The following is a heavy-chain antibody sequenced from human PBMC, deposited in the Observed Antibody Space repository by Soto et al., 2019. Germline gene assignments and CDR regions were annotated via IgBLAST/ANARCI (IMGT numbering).Heavy chain of an antibody. CDR1: GFTFSSSW. CDR3: ARGPTGWYGYDY. J-gene: IGHJ4*02. V-gene: IGHV3-74*01. Sequence: EVHLVESGGGLVQPGGSLRLSCAASGFTFSSSWMHWVRQAPGKGLVWVSRINGDESRTNYAASVKGRFTISRDNAKNTLYLEMNSLRAEDTALYYCARGPTGWYGYDYWGQGTLVTVSS. CDR2: INGDESRT. D-gene: IGHD5-18*01.